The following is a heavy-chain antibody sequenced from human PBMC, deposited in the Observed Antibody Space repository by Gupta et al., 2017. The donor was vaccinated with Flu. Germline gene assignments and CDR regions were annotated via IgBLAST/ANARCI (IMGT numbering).Heavy chain of an antibody. J-gene: IGHJ6*03. D-gene: IGHD2-2*01. CDR3: AKDGPWTASCPYYCYYMDV. CDR2: IVREGSQK. Sequence: QMQRVESGGGVVQFGTSWRLSCAASGFTFGGYGLPWGRPGPGKGVEWVADIVREGSQKDYADSVRGRFTIARNNSKNTLALEMDSLRVEDTAVYYCAKDGPWTASCPYYCYYMDVWGKGTTVTVSS. V-gene: IGHV3-30*18. CDR1: GFTFGGYG.